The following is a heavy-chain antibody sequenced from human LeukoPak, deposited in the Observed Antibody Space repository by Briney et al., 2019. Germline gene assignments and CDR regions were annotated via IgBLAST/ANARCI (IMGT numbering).Heavy chain of an antibody. Sequence: ASVKVSCKASGYTFTSYGISWVRQAPGQGLEWMGWISAYNGNTNYAQKLQGRVTMTTDTSTSTAYMELRSLRSEDTAVYYCATSTDYSNYVGAFDIWGQGTMVTVSS. CDR1: GYTFTSYG. D-gene: IGHD4-11*01. CDR2: ISAYNGNT. V-gene: IGHV1-18*01. CDR3: ATSTDYSNYVGAFDI. J-gene: IGHJ3*02.